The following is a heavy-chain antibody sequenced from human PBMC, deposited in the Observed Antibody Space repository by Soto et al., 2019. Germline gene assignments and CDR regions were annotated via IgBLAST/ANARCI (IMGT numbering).Heavy chain of an antibody. Sequence: QTLSLTCALSVGSVCINSVTWHCIRQYPSRGLEWLGRTYYRSRWYNDYSLPLKSRITINPDTTKNQFSLHLDSVTPEDTAVYYCGRDQIVRTMDLFDNWAQGTLGTLSS. CDR3: GRDQIVRTMDLFDN. CDR1: VGSVCINSVT. D-gene: IGHD3-10*01. V-gene: IGHV6-1*01. J-gene: IGHJ4*02. CDR2: TYYRSRWYN.